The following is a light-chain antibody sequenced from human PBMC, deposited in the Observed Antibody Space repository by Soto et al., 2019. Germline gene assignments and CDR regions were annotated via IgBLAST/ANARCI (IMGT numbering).Light chain of an antibody. J-gene: IGKJ1*01. CDR1: RDVGSD. CDR3: QQYNSYSWT. V-gene: IGKV1-17*01. CDR2: AAS. Sequence: MTQSPSSLSASVGAKIILTCRASRDVGSDVSWYQQKPGKAPKLLIYAASTLQSGVPSRFSGSGSGTDFTLTISSLQPDDFATYYCQQYNSYSWTFGQGTKVDI.